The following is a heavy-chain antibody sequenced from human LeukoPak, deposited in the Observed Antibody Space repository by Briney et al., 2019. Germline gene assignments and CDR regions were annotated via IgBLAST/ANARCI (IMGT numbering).Heavy chain of an antibody. J-gene: IGHJ5*01. V-gene: IGHV3-23*01. CDR2: ISGGGGNT. CDR1: GFTFSSYA. CDR3: VKSVAGTRGWFDS. Sequence: PGGSLRLSCAASGFTFSSYAMNWVRQAPGKGLEWVSGISGGGGNTYYADSVKGRFTISRDNSKNTMYLQMNSLRADDTAVYYCVKSVAGTRGWFDSWGQGTLVIVSS.